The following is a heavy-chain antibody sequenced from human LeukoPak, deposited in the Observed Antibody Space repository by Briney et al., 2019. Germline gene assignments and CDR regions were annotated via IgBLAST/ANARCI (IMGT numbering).Heavy chain of an antibody. J-gene: IGHJ4*02. CDR3: ARGLPRYYYGSGDY. D-gene: IGHD3-10*01. CDR2: ISAYNGNT. Sequence: ASVRVSCKASGYIFTDYGITWVRQAPGQGLEWMGWISAYNGNTNYAQKFQGRVTMTRNTSISTAYMELSSLRSEDTAVYCCARGLPRYYYGSGDYWGQGTLVTVSS. V-gene: IGHV1-8*01. CDR1: GYIFTDYG.